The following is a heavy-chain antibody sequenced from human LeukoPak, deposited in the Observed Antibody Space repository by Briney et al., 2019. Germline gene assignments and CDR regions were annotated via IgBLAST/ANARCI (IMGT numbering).Heavy chain of an antibody. J-gene: IGHJ4*02. CDR1: GGTFSSYA. CDR2: IIPIFGTA. V-gene: IGHV1-69*01. Sequence: ASVTVSCKASGGTFSSYAISWVRQAPGQGLEWMGGIIPIFGTANYAQKFQGRVTITADESTSTAYMELSSLTSEDTAAYYCAREARLTAHFDYWGQGTLVTVSS. D-gene: IGHD2-21*02. CDR3: AREARLTAHFDY.